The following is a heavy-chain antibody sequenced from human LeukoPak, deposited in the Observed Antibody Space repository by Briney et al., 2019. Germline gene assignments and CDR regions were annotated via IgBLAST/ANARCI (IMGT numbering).Heavy chain of an antibody. Sequence: GGSLRLSCAASGFIVSNNYINWVRQAPGKGLGWVSIIYSGGSTYYADSVKGRFTISRDNSKNTLYLQMNSLRAEDTAVYYCARVANYYDSSAYFYMDVWGRGTTVTVSS. V-gene: IGHV3-53*01. D-gene: IGHD3-22*01. CDR2: IYSGGST. CDR3: ARVANYYDSSAYFYMDV. CDR1: GFIVSNNY. J-gene: IGHJ6*03.